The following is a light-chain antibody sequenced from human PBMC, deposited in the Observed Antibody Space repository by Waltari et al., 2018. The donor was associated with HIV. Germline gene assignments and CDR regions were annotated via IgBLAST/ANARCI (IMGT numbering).Light chain of an antibody. CDR1: SSDVGGYNY. CDR3: SSYTSSSTRVV. CDR2: DVS. Sequence: ITISCTGTSSDVGGYNYVSWYQQHPGKAPKLMIYDVSNRPSGVSNRFSGSKSGNTASLTISGLQAEDEADYYCSSYTSSSTRVVFGGGTKLTVL. V-gene: IGLV2-14*03. J-gene: IGLJ2*01.